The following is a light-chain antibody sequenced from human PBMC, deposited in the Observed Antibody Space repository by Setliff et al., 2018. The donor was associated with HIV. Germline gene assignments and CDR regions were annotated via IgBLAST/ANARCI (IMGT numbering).Light chain of an antibody. CDR1: NSNIGTTT. CDR2: TNS. CDR3: ASWDDSLKVYV. J-gene: IGLJ1*01. Sequence: QSVLTQSPSVSGTPGQRVTTSCSGSNSNIGTTTVNWYQRLPGAAPKLLIYTNSHRPSGVPDRFSGSKSGTSASLAISGLQSEDGAEYYCASWDDSLKVYVFGSGTKVTVL. V-gene: IGLV1-44*01.